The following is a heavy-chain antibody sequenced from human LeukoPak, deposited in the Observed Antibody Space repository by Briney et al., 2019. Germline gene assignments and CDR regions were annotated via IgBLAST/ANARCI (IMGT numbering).Heavy chain of an antibody. CDR1: GGSVISGSSY. D-gene: IGHD5-12*01. CDR2: INHSGST. Sequence: PSETLSLTCTVSGGSVISGSSYWGWIRQPPGKGLEWIGEINHSGSTNYNPSLKSRVTISVDASKNQFSLKLSSVTAADTAVYYCARPQNSWILSWWYFDLWGRGTLVTVPS. J-gene: IGHJ2*01. CDR3: ARPQNSWILSWWYFDL. V-gene: IGHV4-39*07.